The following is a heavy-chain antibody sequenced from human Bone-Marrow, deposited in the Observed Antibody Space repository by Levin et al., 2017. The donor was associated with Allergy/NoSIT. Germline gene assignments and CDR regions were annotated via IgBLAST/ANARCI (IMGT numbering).Heavy chain of an antibody. CDR3: AREEDAFDI. CDR1: GFTFSSYA. Sequence: GGSLRLSCAASGFTFSSYAMHWVRQAPGKGLEWVAVISYDGSNKYYADSVKGRFTISRDNSKNTLYLQMNSLRAEDTAVYYCAREEDAFDIWGQGTMVTVSS. CDR2: ISYDGSNK. V-gene: IGHV3-30*04. J-gene: IGHJ3*02.